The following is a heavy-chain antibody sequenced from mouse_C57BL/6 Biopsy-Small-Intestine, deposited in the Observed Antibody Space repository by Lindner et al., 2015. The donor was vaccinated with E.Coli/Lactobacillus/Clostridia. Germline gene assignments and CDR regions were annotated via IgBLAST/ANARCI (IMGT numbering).Heavy chain of an antibody. D-gene: IGHD4-1*01. Sequence: VQLQESGPELVKPGASVKISRKASGYSFTDYNMNWVKQSNGKSLEWIGVINPNYGTTGYNQKFKGKATLTVDRSSSTAYMQLNSLTSEDSAVYYCARSNWDAWYFDVWGTGTTVTVSS. V-gene: IGHV1-39*01. CDR1: GYSFTDYN. J-gene: IGHJ1*03. CDR3: ARSNWDAWYFDV. CDR2: INPNYGTT.